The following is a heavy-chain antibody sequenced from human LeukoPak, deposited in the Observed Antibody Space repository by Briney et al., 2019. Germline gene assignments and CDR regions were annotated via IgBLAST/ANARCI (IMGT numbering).Heavy chain of an antibody. J-gene: IGHJ1*01. CDR3: GRWRESSNWPPGYLQH. Sequence: ASVKVSCKASGYTFTNYGISWVRQAPGQGLEWMGWISAYNGNTNYAQSLQGRVTMTTDASTSTVYMELRSLRSDDTAVYYCGRWRESSNWPPGYLQHWGQGTLVIVSS. CDR2: ISAYNGNT. CDR1: GYTFTNYG. D-gene: IGHD4-11*01. V-gene: IGHV1-18*01.